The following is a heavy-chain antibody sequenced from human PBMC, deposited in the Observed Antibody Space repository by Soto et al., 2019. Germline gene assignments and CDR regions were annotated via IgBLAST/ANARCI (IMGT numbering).Heavy chain of an antibody. CDR2: IYHSGSA. Sequence: SETLSLTCDVSGYSISGGFYWGWIRQPPGKGLEWIANIYHSGSAYYTPSLKTRVTTSVDTSKNQISLRLNSVTAADTAVYFWARVSLLDYWFDPWGQGIPVTVSS. D-gene: IGHD3-3*01. J-gene: IGHJ5*02. CDR1: GYSISGGFY. CDR3: ARVSLLDYWFDP. V-gene: IGHV4-38-2*01.